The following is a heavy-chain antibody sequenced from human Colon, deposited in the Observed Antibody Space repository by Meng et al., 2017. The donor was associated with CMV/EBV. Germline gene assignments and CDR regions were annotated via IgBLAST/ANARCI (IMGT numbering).Heavy chain of an antibody. D-gene: IGHD1-26*01. CDR1: GASFSDYY. V-gene: IGHV4-34*02. CDR3: AGARTGSYYHGPDY. Sequence: QVQLQQWGAGLLKPSETLSLTCAVSGASFSDYYWTWIRQPPGRGLEWIGEINHSGTTNYNPSLKSRVTISLDTSKNQFSLKLSSITAADTAVYYCAGARTGSYYHGPDYWGQGTLVTVSS. J-gene: IGHJ4*02. CDR2: INHSGTT.